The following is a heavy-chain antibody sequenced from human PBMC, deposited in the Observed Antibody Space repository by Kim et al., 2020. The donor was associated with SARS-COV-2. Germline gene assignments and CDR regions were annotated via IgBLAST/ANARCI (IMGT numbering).Heavy chain of an antibody. V-gene: IGHV7-4-1*02. D-gene: IGHD3-22*01. CDR3: ARGRAIGMIDWFDL. CDR2: INTNTGNP. CDR1: GYAFNRFA. Sequence: ASVKVSCKASGYAFNRFAMSWVRQAPGQGLEWMGWINTNTGNPMYAQGFAGRLAFSLDTSVSTAYLQISNLDAEDTAVYYCARGRAIGMIDWFDLWGQGTLVTVS. J-gene: IGHJ5*02.